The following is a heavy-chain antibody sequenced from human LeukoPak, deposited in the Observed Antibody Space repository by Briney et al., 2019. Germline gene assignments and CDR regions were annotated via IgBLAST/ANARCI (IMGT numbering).Heavy chain of an antibody. CDR1: GGSFSGYY. CDR2: INHSGST. V-gene: IGHV4-34*01. Sequence: SETLSLTCAVYGGSFSGYYWSWIRQPPGKGLEWIGEINHSGSTNYNPSVKSRVTISVDTSKNQFSLKLTSVTAADTAVYYCARALGGTTVTTLDCWGQGTLVTVSS. CDR3: ARALGGTTVTTLDC. D-gene: IGHD4-17*01. J-gene: IGHJ4*02.